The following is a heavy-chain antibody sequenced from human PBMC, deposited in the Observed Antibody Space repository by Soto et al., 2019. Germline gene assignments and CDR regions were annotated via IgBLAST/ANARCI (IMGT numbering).Heavy chain of an antibody. J-gene: IGHJ1*01. Sequence: QLQLQESGPGLVKPSETLSLTCTVSGGSISSSSYYWGWIRQPPGKGLEWIGSIYYSGSTYYNPSLKSRVTISVDTSKNQFSLKLSSVTAADTAVYYCATYSGSYFQYFQHWGQGTLVTVSS. CDR3: ATYSGSYFQYFQH. CDR2: IYYSGST. V-gene: IGHV4-39*01. CDR1: GGSISSSSYY. D-gene: IGHD1-26*01.